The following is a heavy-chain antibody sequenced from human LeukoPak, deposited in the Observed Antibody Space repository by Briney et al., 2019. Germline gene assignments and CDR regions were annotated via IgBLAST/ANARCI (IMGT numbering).Heavy chain of an antibody. J-gene: IGHJ4*02. CDR1: GITLSNHG. D-gene: IGHD3-10*01. CDR2: ISGSAGGT. CDR3: AKRGVIRVILVGFHKEANYFDS. Sequence: GGSLRLSCAVSGITLSNHGMSWVRQAPGKGLEWVAGISGSAGGTYYADSVKGRFTISRDNAKNTLYLQLNNLRAEDTAVYFCAKRGVIRVILVGFHKEANYFDSWGQGALVTVSS. V-gene: IGHV3-23*01.